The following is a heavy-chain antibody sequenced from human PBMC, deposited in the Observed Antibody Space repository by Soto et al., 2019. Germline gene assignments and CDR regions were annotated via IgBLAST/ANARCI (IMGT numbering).Heavy chain of an antibody. D-gene: IGHD3-22*01. CDR2: ISGRGGST. CDR3: ARDVGAYYDSSGYYEY. Sequence: LRLSCAASGFSFTSYAMSWVRQAPGTGLEWVSAISGRGGSTYYADSVKGRFTISRDSSKNTLYLQMNSLRAEDTAVYYCARDVGAYYDSSGYYEYWGQGTLVTVSS. CDR1: GFSFTSYA. V-gene: IGHV3-23*01. J-gene: IGHJ4*02.